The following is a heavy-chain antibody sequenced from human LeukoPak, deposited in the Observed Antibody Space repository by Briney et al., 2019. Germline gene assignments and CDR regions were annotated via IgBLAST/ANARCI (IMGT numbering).Heavy chain of an antibody. CDR1: GGTFSSYA. V-gene: IGHV1-69*04. D-gene: IGHD6-6*01. J-gene: IGHJ4*02. CDR2: IIPIFGIA. CDR3: ARGVAARNGFDY. Sequence: SVKVSCKASGGTFSSYAISWVRQAPGQGLEWMGRIIPIFGIANYAQKVQGRVTITADKSTSTAYMELSSLRSEDTAVYYCARGVAARNGFDYWGQGTLVTVSS.